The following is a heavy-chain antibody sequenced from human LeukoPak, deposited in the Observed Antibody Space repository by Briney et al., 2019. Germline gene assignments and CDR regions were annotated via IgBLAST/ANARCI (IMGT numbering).Heavy chain of an antibody. CDR1: LGTLSSYA. J-gene: IGHJ4*02. D-gene: IGHD3-10*01. Sequence: KVSSKASLGTLSSYAIGWVRQAPGEGLEWMGRIIPILGIANYAPTSQGRVKITADKSTSTANREPSRLKCVHTAGYYWAREAMGITMVRGDTFDYWGQGTLVTVSS. CDR3: AREAMGITMVRGDTFDY. V-gene: IGHV1-69*04. CDR2: IIPILGIA.